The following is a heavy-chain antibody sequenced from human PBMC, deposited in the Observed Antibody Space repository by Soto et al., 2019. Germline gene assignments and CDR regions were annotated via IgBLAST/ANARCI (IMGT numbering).Heavy chain of an antibody. V-gene: IGHV1-58*01. CDR2: IVVGSGNT. Sequence: SVKVSCKASGFTFTSSAVQWVRQARGQRLEWIGWIVVGSGNTNYAQKFQGRVTITRDMSTSTAYMELSSLRSEDTAVYYCAAAYPYSPYYYGMDVWGQGTTVTVSS. CDR3: AAAYPYSPYYYGMDV. CDR1: GFTFTSSA. D-gene: IGHD4-4*01. J-gene: IGHJ6*02.